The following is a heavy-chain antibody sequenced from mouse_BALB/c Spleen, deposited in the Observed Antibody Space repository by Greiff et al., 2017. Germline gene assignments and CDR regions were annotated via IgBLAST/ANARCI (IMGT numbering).Heavy chain of an antibody. CDR3: ARGGYGSSYDFDY. D-gene: IGHD1-1*01. CDR2: IDPANGNT. Sequence: EVQLQESGAELVKPGASVKLSCTASGFNIKDTYMHWVKQRPEQGLEWIGRIDPANGNTKYDPKFQGKATITADTSSNTAYLQLSSLTSEDTAVYYCARGGYGSSYDFDYWGQGTTLTVSS. CDR1: GFNIKDTY. V-gene: IGHV14-3*02. J-gene: IGHJ2*01.